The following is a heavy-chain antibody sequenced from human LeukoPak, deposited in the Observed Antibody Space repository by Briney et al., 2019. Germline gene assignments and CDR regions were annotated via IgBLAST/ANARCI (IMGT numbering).Heavy chain of an antibody. V-gene: IGHV3-9*01. D-gene: IGHD3-22*01. J-gene: IGHJ4*02. Sequence: GGSLRLSCAASGFTFDDYAMHWVRQAPGKGLEWVSGISWNSGSIGYADSVKGRFTISRDNAKNSLYLQMNSLRAEDTALYYCAKRSGYDSSGFFDYWGQGTLVTVSS. CDR2: ISWNSGSI. CDR3: AKRSGYDSSGFFDY. CDR1: GFTFDDYA.